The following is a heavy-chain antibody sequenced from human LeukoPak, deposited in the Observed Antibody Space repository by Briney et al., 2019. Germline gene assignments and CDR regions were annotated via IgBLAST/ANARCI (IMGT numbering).Heavy chain of an antibody. J-gene: IGHJ6*02. CDR2: ISYDGSNR. CDR3: AQINYYGSGSYIVAYGMDV. CDR1: GFTFSTYA. V-gene: IGHV3-30-3*01. D-gene: IGHD3-10*01. Sequence: GRSLRLSCAASGFTFSTYAMGWVRQAPGKGLEWVAVISYDGSNRYYADSVKGRFTISRDNSKNTYHLQMNSLRAEDTAVYYCAQINYYGSGSYIVAYGMDVWGQGTTVTVSS.